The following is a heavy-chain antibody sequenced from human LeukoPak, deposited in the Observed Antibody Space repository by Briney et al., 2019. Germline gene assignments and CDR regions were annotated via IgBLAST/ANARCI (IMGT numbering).Heavy chain of an antibody. CDR3: AKDRVDYGDYPNWFDP. CDR1: GFTFSSYG. D-gene: IGHD4-17*01. Sequence: PGRSLRLSCAASGFTFSSYGMHWVRQAPGKGLEWVAVISYDGSNKYYADSVKGRFTISRDNSKNTLYLQMNSLRAEDTAVYYCAKDRVDYGDYPNWFDPRGQGTLVTVSS. V-gene: IGHV3-30*18. J-gene: IGHJ5*02. CDR2: ISYDGSNK.